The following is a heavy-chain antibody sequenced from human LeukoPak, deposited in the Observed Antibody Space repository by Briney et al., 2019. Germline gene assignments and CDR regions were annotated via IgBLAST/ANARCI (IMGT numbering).Heavy chain of an antibody. V-gene: IGHV1-8*01. CDR1: GYTFTSYD. D-gene: IGHD3-10*01. CDR3: ARGGEMVRGVINY. CDR2: MNPNSGST. Sequence: ASVKVSCKASGYTFTSYDINWVRQATGQWLEWMGWMNPNSGSTGYAQKFQGRVTMTRNTSISTAYMELSSLRSEDTAVYYCARGGEMVRGVINYWGQGTLVTVSS. J-gene: IGHJ4*02.